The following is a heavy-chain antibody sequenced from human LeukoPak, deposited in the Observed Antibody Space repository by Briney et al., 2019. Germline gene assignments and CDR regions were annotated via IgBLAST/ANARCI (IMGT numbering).Heavy chain of an antibody. CDR3: ARGWSQQRDYFDY. Sequence: QAGGSLRLSCAASGFTFSSYWMSWVRQAPGKGLEWVANIKQDGSEKYYVDSVKGRFTISRDNAKNSLYLQMNSLRAEDTAVYYCARGWSQQRDYFDYWGQGTLVTVSS. J-gene: IGHJ4*02. D-gene: IGHD6-13*01. V-gene: IGHV3-7*01. CDR2: IKQDGSEK. CDR1: GFTFSSYW.